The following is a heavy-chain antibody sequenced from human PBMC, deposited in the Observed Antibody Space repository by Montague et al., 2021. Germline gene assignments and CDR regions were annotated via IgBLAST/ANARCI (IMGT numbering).Heavy chain of an antibody. D-gene: IGHD3-10*01. J-gene: IGHJ5*02. CDR3: AKQDYFVSGTSYKGFDP. Sequence: SETLSLTCTVSSGSTFDAHWSWVRQPPGKGLEWLASMFYGGATSNNPSLKSRVTMSIDTSTNQFSLKLSFVTAADTAAYYCAKQDYFVSGTSYKGFDPWGQGILVTVSS. CDR2: MFYGGAT. CDR1: SGSTFDAH. V-gene: IGHV4-59*08.